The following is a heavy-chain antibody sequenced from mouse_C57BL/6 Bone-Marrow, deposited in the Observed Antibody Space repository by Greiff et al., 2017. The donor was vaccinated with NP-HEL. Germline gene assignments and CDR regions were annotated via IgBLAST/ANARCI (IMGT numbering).Heavy chain of an antibody. CDR2: ISRGGSYP. Sequence: EVQLVESGGDLVKPGGSLKLSCAASGFTFSSYGMSWVRQTPAKRLEWVATISRGGSYPYYPDSLKGRFTISRDNAKNTVYLQMSSLKSEDTAMYYCARLHNYYDGTSFDYWGQGTTLTVSS. V-gene: IGHV5-6*01. CDR1: GFTFSSYG. D-gene: IGHD1-1*01. J-gene: IGHJ2*01. CDR3: ARLHNYYDGTSFDY.